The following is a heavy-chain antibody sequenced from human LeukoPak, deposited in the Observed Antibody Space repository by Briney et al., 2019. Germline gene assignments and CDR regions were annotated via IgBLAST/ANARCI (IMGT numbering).Heavy chain of an antibody. CDR3: ARTKYSLLGSGYYYYMDV. CDR2: IYYSVST. Sequence: SETLSLTCTVSGGSISSSSYYWAWIRQPPGKGLEWIGNIYYSVSTYYNPSLKSRVTISVDTSKNQFSLKLSSVTAADTAVYYCARTKYSLLGSGYYYYMDVWGKGTTVTVSS. CDR1: GGSISSSSYY. V-gene: IGHV4-39*07. D-gene: IGHD6-6*01. J-gene: IGHJ6*03.